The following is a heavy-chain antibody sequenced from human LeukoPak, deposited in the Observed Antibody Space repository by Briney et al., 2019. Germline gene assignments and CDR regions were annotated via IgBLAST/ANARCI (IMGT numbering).Heavy chain of an antibody. J-gene: IGHJ6*03. V-gene: IGHV4-59*11. Sequence: SETLSLTCTVSGVSINGHYWSWIRQPPVKGLEWIGFIYDNESANYKSSLESRVTMTVDTSRNQVSLKLNSVTAADTAVYYCARVLQNYYHLDVWGEGTTVTVSS. CDR3: ARVLQNYYHLDV. D-gene: IGHD3-3*01. CDR2: IYDNESA. CDR1: GVSINGHY.